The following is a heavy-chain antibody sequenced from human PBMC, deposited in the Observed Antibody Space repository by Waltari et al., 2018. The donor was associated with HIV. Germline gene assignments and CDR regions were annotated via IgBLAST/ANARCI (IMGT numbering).Heavy chain of an antibody. CDR1: GVSISAYY. Sequence: QEHLQQWGAGLLNTSETLSLTCAVYGVSISAYYWCWIRQSPGKGLEWIGEVRPGGGTNYNPSLKSRVTISEDTSKNQFSLKLTSVTAADTAVYYCARWCKGYKWICDAFDVWGQGTMVAVSS. V-gene: IGHV4-34*01. CDR3: ARWCKGYKWICDAFDV. CDR2: VRPGGGT. D-gene: IGHD1-20*01. J-gene: IGHJ3*01.